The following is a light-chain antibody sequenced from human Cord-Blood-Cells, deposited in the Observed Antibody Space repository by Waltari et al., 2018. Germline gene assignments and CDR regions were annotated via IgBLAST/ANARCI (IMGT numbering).Light chain of an antibody. V-gene: IGKV3-11*01. CDR3: QQRSNSPLT. CDR2: DAS. Sequence: EIVLTQSPATLYLSPGDSVTLSCRASQRVSSYLPWYQQKPGQAPRLLIYDASNRDTGIPARFSGSGSGTDFTLTISSLEPEDFAVYYCQQRSNSPLTFGQGTKLEIK. CDR1: QRVSSY. J-gene: IGKJ1*01.